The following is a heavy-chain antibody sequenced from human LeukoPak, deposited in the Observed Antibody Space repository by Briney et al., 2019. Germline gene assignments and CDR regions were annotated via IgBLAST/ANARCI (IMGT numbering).Heavy chain of an antibody. J-gene: IGHJ5*02. CDR2: ISSSSSYI. D-gene: IGHD3-22*01. V-gene: IGHV3-21*01. CDR1: GFTFSTFA. CDR3: ASRVNSGYYGSDMDWFDP. Sequence: PGGSLRLSCAASGFTFSTFAMIWVRQPPGKGLEWVSSISSSSSYIYYADSVKGRFTISRDNAKNSLYLQMNSLRAEDTAVYYCASRVNSGYYGSDMDWFDPWGQGTLVTVSS.